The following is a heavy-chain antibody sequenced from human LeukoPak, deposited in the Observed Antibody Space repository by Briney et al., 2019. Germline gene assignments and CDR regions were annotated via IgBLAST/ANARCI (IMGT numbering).Heavy chain of an antibody. CDR1: GFTVSSHD. V-gene: IGHV3-13*04. CDR2: VVIAGDI. Sequence: PGWSLRLSCAASGFTVSSHDIHWVRQPTGKGLEWVSGVVIAGDIYYGGSVKGRFTISRENAQNSLFLQMNSLRVGDTAVYYCARVLRGGGGFDYWGQGTLVTVSS. CDR3: ARVLRGGGGFDY. D-gene: IGHD3-10*01. J-gene: IGHJ4*02.